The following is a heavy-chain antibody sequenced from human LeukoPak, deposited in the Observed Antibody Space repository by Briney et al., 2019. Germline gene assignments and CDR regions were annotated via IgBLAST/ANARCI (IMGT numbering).Heavy chain of an antibody. CDR2: IYTSGST. V-gene: IGHV4-4*07. CDR3: ARDPRDSRSPGGSHFDH. Sequence: SETLSLTCTVSGGSFSSYYWSWIRQPAGKGLEWIGRIYTSGSTNYNPSLKSRVTMSVDTSKNQFSLKLSSVTAADTAVYYCARDPRDSRSPGGSHFDHWGQGALVIVSS. J-gene: IGHJ4*01. D-gene: IGHD6-13*01. CDR1: GGSFSSYY.